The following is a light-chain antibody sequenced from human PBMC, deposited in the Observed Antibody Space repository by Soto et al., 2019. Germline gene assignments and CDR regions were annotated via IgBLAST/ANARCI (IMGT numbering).Light chain of an antibody. CDR3: QQYNNWPPWT. CDR2: GAS. CDR1: QSVSSN. V-gene: IGKV3-15*01. Sequence: EIVMTQSPATLSVSPGERATLSCRASQSVSSNLAWYQQKPGQPPRLLIHGASTRATGIPARFSGSGSGTEFTLTISSLQSEDFAVYYCQQYNNWPPWTFGQGTKVEIK. J-gene: IGKJ1*01.